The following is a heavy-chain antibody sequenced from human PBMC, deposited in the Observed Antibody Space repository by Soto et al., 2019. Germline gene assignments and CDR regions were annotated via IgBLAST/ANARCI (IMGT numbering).Heavy chain of an antibody. J-gene: IGHJ4*02. Sequence: QVQLVQSGAAVKQPGASVKVSCKASGYTFTSYGISWVRQAPGQGLEWMGWISAYNGNTTYAQKVQGRVTMTTDTTTRTAYMELRSPRSDDTAVYYCARDRTDYGGSFDYWGQGTLVTVSS. CDR2: ISAYNGNT. V-gene: IGHV1-18*01. D-gene: IGHD4-17*01. CDR1: GYTFTSYG. CDR3: ARDRTDYGGSFDY.